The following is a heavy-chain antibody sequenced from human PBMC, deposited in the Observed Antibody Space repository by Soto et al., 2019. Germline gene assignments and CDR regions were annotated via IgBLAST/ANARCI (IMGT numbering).Heavy chain of an antibody. V-gene: IGHV1-45*02. CDR3: ASPTRETGGYDY. CDR1: GYTFTYRY. Sequence: SVKVSCKASGYTFTYRYLHWVRQAPGQALEWMGWITPFNGNTNYAQKFQDRVTITRDRSMSTAYMELSSLRSEDTAMYYCASPTRETGGYDYWGQGTLVTVSS. J-gene: IGHJ4*02. CDR2: ITPFNGNT. D-gene: IGHD1-1*01.